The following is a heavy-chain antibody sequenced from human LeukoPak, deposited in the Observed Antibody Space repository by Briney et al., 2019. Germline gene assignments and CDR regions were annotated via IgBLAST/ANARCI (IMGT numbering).Heavy chain of an antibody. Sequence: SETLPLTCTVSGGSISSYYWSWIRQPPGKGLEWIGYIYYSGSTNYNPSLKSRVTISVDTSKNQFSLKLSSVTAADTAVYYCARGRGISLDYWGQGTLVTVSS. CDR2: IYYSGST. D-gene: IGHD3-3*02. CDR1: GGSISSYY. J-gene: IGHJ4*02. V-gene: IGHV4-59*01. CDR3: ARGRGISLDY.